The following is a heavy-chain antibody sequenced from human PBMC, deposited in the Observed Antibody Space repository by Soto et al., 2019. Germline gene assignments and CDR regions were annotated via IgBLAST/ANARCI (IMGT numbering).Heavy chain of an antibody. CDR1: GYIFTNSY. CDR2: INPSAGRT. CDR3: ARETDILTGFVIDY. J-gene: IGHJ4*02. D-gene: IGHD3-9*01. V-gene: IGHV1-46*01. Sequence: QVQLVQSGAEVQKPGASVRVSCKASGYIFTNSYLHWVRQAPGQGLEWMGIINPSAGRTNYAQNFQGRVTMTADTSTGTVYMELSSLRSEDTAVYDCARETDILTGFVIDYWGQGTLVIVSS.